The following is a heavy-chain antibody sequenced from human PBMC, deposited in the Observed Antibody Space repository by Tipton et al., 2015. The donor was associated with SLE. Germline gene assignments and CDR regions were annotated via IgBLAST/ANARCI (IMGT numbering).Heavy chain of an antibody. CDR2: FYYPGST. CDR1: GGSMTGSY. Sequence: TLSLTCSVSGGSMTGSYWNWIRQPPGKALEWIGYFYYPGSTNYNPSLKSRVTISLDTSKNQISLKLSSLTAADMAVYYCASSYSDYGMDVWGQGTTVTVSS. D-gene: IGHD3-10*01. J-gene: IGHJ6*02. V-gene: IGHV4-59*01. CDR3: ASSYSDYGMDV.